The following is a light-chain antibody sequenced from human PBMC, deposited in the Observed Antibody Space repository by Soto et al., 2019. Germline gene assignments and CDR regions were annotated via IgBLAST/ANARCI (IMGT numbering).Light chain of an antibody. Sequence: EILMTQSPATLSVSPGERATLSCRASQSLSRNLAWYQQKPGQAPRLLIYGASTRASGIPARFSGSGSGTEFTLTISSLQSEDFALYYRQHYNDWPPAFTFGPGTKVDL. CDR2: GAS. CDR1: QSLSRN. J-gene: IGKJ3*01. CDR3: QHYNDWPPAFT. V-gene: IGKV3-15*01.